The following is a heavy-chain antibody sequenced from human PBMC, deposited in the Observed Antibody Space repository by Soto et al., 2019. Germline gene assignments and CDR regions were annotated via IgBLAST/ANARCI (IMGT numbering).Heavy chain of an antibody. V-gene: IGHV4-30-2*01. CDR2: IYHSGST. CDR1: GGSISSGGYS. Sequence: SSETLSLTCAVSGGSISSGGYSWSWIRQPPGKGLEWIGYIYHSGSTYYNPSLKSRVTISVDRSKNQFSLKLSSVTAADTAVYYCVGHSGRYLNRPPDYWGQGTQVTVSS. D-gene: IGHD1-26*01. CDR3: VGHSGRYLNRPPDY. J-gene: IGHJ4*02.